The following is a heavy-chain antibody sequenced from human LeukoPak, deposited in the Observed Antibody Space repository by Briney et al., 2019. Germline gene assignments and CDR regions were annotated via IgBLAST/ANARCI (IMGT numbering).Heavy chain of an antibody. D-gene: IGHD3-22*01. CDR2: VNPTSGGT. CDR3: ARVYYYYDSSGILTLCFDY. CDR1: GYTFTSYY. J-gene: IGHJ4*02. V-gene: IGHV1-2*02. Sequence: GGSVKVSCKTSGYTFTSYYMHWVRQAPGQGLEWMGWVNPTSGGTNYAQKFQGRVTMTRDTSISTAYMELSRLRSDDTAVYYCARVYYYYDSSGILTLCFDYWGQGTLVTVSS.